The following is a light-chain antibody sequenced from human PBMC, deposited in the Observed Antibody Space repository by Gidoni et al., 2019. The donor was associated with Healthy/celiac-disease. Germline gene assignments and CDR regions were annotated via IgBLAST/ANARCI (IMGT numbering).Light chain of an antibody. CDR3: KHKT. J-gene: IGKJ1*01. CDR2: KAS. CDR1: QSISSW. Sequence: DIQMTQSPSTLSASVGDRVTITCRASQSISSWLAWEQQKPGKAPKLLIYKASSLESGVPSRFSGSGSGTEFTLTISSLQPDDFATYYCKHKTVGQGTKVEIK. V-gene: IGKV1-5*03.